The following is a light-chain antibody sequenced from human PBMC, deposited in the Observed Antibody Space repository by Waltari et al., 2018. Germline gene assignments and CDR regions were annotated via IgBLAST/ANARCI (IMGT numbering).Light chain of an antibody. CDR2: AAS. Sequence: DIQMTQSPSSLFAPVGDRVPITCRAGQSISSYLNWYQQKPGNAPKLLIYAASSLQSGVPARFTGSGSGTDFTLTISSLQPEDFATYYCHQCYSTPPTFGGGTKVEIK. J-gene: IGKJ4*01. V-gene: IGKV1-39*01. CDR1: QSISSY. CDR3: HQCYSTPPT.